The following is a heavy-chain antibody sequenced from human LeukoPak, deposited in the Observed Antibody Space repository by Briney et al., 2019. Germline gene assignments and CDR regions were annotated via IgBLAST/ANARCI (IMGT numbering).Heavy chain of an antibody. CDR1: GYTFTSYY. CDR2: IIPILGIA. J-gene: IGHJ6*02. D-gene: IGHD2-2*01. Sequence: ASVKVSCKASGYTFTSYYMHWVRQAPGQGLEWMGRIIPILGIANYAQKFQGRVTITADKSTSTAYMELSSLRSEDTAVYYCATFTVVPAALSYYYYYGMDVWGQGTTVTVSS. CDR3: ATFTVVPAALSYYYYYGMDV. V-gene: IGHV1-69*02.